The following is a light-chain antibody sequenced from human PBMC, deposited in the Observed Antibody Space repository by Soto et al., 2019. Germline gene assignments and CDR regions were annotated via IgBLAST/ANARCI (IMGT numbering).Light chain of an antibody. J-gene: IGLJ1*01. V-gene: IGLV2-14*01. CDR3: SSYTSSTNYV. Sequence: QYALTQPASVSGSPGQSITISCTGTSSDVGTYNYVSWYQQHPGKAPKLMIYEVSNRPSGVSNRFSGSKSGNTASLTISGLQAEDEADYYCSSYTSSTNYVFGAGTKLTVL. CDR1: SSDVGTYNY. CDR2: EVS.